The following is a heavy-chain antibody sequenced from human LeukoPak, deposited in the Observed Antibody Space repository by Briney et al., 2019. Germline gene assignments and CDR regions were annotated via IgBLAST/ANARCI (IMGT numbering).Heavy chain of an antibody. CDR1: GFTFSNHG. CDR3: ARYRAARYFDY. CDR2: IWYDGSKK. V-gene: IGHV3-33*01. D-gene: IGHD1-26*01. J-gene: IGHJ4*02. Sequence: GRSLRLSCAASGFTFSNHGMHWVRQAPGKGLEWVAVIWYDGSKKYYADAVKGRLTISRDNSKNMLYLDMNSLRAEDTAVYYCARYRAARYFDYWGQGTLVTVSS.